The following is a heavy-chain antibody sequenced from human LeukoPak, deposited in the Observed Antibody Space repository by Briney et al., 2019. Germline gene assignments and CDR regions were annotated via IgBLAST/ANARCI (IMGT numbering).Heavy chain of an antibody. CDR1: GFTVSSYY. J-gene: IGHJ4*02. CDR2: IYSGGST. Sequence: GGSLRLSCAASGFTVSSYYMSWVRQTPGKGLEWVSVIYSGGSTYYADSVKGRLTISRDNSKNTLYLQMNSLRAEDTAVYYCARGLSGDPYYFDYWGQGTLVTVSS. D-gene: IGHD7-27*01. V-gene: IGHV3-66*02. CDR3: ARGLSGDPYYFDY.